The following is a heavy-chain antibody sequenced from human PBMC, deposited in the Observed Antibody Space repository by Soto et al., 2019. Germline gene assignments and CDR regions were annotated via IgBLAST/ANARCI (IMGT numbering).Heavy chain of an antibody. J-gene: IGHJ6*03. D-gene: IGHD3-3*01. V-gene: IGHV4-39*01. CDR2: IYYSGST. CDR3: ARHLEWLLNYYYYMDV. Sequence: SETLSLTCTVSVGSISSSSYYWGWIRQPPGKGLEWIGSIYYSGSTYYNPSLKSRVTISVDTSKNQFSLKLSSVTAADTAVYYCARHLEWLLNYYYYMDVWGKGTTVTVSS. CDR1: VGSISSSSYY.